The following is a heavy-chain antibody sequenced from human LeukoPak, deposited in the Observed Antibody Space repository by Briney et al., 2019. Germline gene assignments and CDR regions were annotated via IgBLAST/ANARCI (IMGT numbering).Heavy chain of an antibody. D-gene: IGHD1-26*01. J-gene: IGHJ4*02. CDR1: GFTVSSNY. V-gene: IGHV3-23*01. Sequence: GGSLRLSCAASGFTVSSNYMSWVRQAPGKGLEWVSAISGSGGSTYYADSVKGRFTISRDNSKNTLYLQMNSLRAEDTAVYYCAKSYSSGSYFRYFDYWGQGTLVTVSS. CDR3: AKSYSSGSYFRYFDY. CDR2: ISGSGGST.